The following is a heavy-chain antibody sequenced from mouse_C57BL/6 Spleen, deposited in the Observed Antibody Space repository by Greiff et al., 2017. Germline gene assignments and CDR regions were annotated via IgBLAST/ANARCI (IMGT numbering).Heavy chain of an antibody. Sequence: QVQLQQPGAELVKPGASVKLSCKASGYTFTSYWMHWVKQRPGQGLEWIGMIHPNSGSTYYNEKFKSKVTLTVDKSCSTAYMQLSSLTSEDAAFYYSARAYSNSYFDYWGQGTTLTVSS. D-gene: IGHD2-5*01. J-gene: IGHJ2*01. CDR3: ARAYSNSYFDY. V-gene: IGHV1-64*01. CDR2: IHPNSGST. CDR1: GYTFTSYW.